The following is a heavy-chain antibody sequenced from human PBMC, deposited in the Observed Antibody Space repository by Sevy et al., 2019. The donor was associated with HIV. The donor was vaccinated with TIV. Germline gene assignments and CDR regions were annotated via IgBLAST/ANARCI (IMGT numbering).Heavy chain of an antibody. CDR3: AREIYFYENSGFYYFDS. V-gene: IGHV4-61*01. J-gene: IGHJ4*02. CDR2: VSYSGRT. D-gene: IGHD3-22*01. CDR1: VASVSSGKYY. Sequence: SETLSLTCNVSVASVSSGKYYWTWIRQPPGKDLEWIGHVSYSGRTNYNPSLKSRVTICEDTSKNQFSLSLNSVTAADTATYYCAREIYFYENSGFYYFDSWGLGILVTVSS.